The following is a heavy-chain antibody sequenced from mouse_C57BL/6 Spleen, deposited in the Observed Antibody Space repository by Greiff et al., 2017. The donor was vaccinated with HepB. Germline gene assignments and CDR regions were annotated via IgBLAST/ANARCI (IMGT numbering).Heavy chain of an antibody. V-gene: IGHV5-17*01. CDR3: ARGYDGYYDYFDY. D-gene: IGHD2-3*01. J-gene: IGHJ2*01. CDR2: ISSGSSTI. CDR1: GFTFSDYG. Sequence: EVQLVESGGGLVKPGGSLKLSCAASGFTFSDYGMHWVRQAPEKGLEWVAYISSGSSTIYYADTVEGRFTISRDNAKNTLFLQMTRLRSEDTAMYYCARGYDGYYDYFDYWGQGTTLTVSS.